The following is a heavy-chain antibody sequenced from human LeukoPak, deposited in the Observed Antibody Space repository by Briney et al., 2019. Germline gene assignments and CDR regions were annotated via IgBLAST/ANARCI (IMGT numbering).Heavy chain of an antibody. V-gene: IGHV4-59*01. J-gene: IGHJ3*02. Sequence: SETLSLTCTVSGGSISSYYWSWIRQPPGKGLEWIGYIYYSVSTNYNPSLKSRVTISVDTSKNQFSLKLSSVTAADTAVYYCARENYYYDSSGYYYEGGDAFDIWGQGTMVTVSS. CDR2: IYYSVST. CDR3: ARENYYYDSSGYYYEGGDAFDI. D-gene: IGHD3-22*01. CDR1: GGSISSYY.